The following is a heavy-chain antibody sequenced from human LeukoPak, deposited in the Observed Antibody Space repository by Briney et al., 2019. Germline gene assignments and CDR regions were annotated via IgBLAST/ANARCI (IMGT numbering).Heavy chain of an antibody. V-gene: IGHV3-23*01. Sequence: PGGSLRLSCAASGFTFSSYAMNWVRQAPGKGLEWVSLITGSGGNTYYAVSVKGRFTISRDNSKNTLYLQMDSLRADDTAVYSCAKAAGSTYGSEYFHYWGQGTLVTVSS. CDR3: AKAAGSTYGSEYFHY. D-gene: IGHD5-18*01. CDR2: ITGSGGNT. CDR1: GFTFSSYA. J-gene: IGHJ4*02.